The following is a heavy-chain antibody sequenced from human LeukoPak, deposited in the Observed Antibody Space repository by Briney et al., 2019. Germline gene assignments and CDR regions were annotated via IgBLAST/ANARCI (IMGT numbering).Heavy chain of an antibody. D-gene: IGHD3-10*01. J-gene: IGHJ3*02. CDR2: ISGRGTTI. CDR3: ARDRAFMVRGVIDAFDI. V-gene: IGHV3-11*04. Sequence: PGGSLRLSCAASGFTFSDYYMSWIRQAPGKGLEWVSYISGRGTTIYYADSVKGRFTISRDNAKNSLYLQMNSLRAEDTAVYYCARDRAFMVRGVIDAFDIWGQGTMVTVSS. CDR1: GFTFSDYY.